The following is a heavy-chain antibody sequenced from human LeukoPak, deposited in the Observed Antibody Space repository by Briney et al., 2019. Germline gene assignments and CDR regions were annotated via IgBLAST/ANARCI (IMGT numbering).Heavy chain of an antibody. CDR2: ISAYNGNT. V-gene: IGHV1-18*01. CDR3: ARAQWIQLDDMDV. J-gene: IGHJ6*03. Sequence: GASVKVSCKASGYTSSSYGISWVRQAPGQGLEWMGWISAYNGNTNYAQKLQGRVTMTTDTSTSTAYMELRSLRSDGTAVYYCARAQWIQLDDMDVWGKGTTVTISS. D-gene: IGHD5-18*01. CDR1: GYTSSSYG.